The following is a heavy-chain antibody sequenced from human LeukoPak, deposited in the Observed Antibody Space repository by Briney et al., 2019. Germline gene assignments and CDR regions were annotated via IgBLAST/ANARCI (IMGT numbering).Heavy chain of an antibody. CDR2: INPNSGGT. Sequence: ASVKVSCKASGYTFTGYYMHWVRQAPGQGLEWMGWINPNSGGTNYAQKFQGRVIMTRDTSISTAYMELSRLRSDDTAVYYCARDRSSAESPYGTDVWGQGTTVTVSS. V-gene: IGHV1-2*02. D-gene: IGHD6-6*01. J-gene: IGHJ6*02. CDR1: GYTFTGYY. CDR3: ARDRSSAESPYGTDV.